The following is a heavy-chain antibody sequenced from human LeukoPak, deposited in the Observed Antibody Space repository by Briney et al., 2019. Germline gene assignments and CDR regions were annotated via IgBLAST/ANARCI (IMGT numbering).Heavy chain of an antibody. V-gene: IGHV3-9*03. CDR3: AKDLLPLGSYSFDY. D-gene: IGHD1-26*01. Sequence: GGSLRLSCAASGFTFDDYAMHWVRQAPGKGLEWVSGISWNSGSIGYADSVKGRFTISRDNAKNSLYLQMNSLRAEDMALYYCAKDLLPLGSYSFDYWGQGTLVTVSS. CDR2: ISWNSGSI. CDR1: GFTFDDYA. J-gene: IGHJ4*02.